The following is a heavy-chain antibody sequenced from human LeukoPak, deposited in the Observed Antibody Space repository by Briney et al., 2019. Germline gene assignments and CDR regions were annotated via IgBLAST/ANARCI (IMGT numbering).Heavy chain of an antibody. V-gene: IGHV4-30-4*01. D-gene: IGHD3-10*01. CDR1: GGSISSGDYY. CDR2: IYYSGST. J-gene: IGHJ5*02. Sequence: SETLSLTCTVSGGSISSGDYYWSWTRQPPGKGLEWIGYIYYSGSTYYNPSLKSRVTISVDTSKNQFSLKLSSVTAADTAVYYCARQYGSGSYYNWFDPWGQGTLVTVSS. CDR3: ARQYGSGSYYNWFDP.